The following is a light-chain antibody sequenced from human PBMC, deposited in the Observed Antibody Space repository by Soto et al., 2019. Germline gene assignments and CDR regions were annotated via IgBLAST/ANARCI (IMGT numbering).Light chain of an antibody. Sequence: AIQMTQSPSSLSASVGDRVTISCRASQAIRTDLGWYQQRPGKAPKLLIYAASGLQSGVPSRFSGSGSGTDFTLTINSLQPEDFATYYCLQDYTYPLTFGGGTKVEI. CDR1: QAIRTD. CDR2: AAS. V-gene: IGKV1-6*01. CDR3: LQDYTYPLT. J-gene: IGKJ4*01.